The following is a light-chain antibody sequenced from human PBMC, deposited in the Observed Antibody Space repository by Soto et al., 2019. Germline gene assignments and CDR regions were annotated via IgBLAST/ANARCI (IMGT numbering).Light chain of an antibody. Sequence: SYELTQPPSVSVSPGQTASITCSGDKLGDKYACWYQQKPGQSPVLVIYQDSKRPSGIPERFSGSNSGNTATLTISGTQAMDEADYYCQAWDSSSHVVFGGVTKVTVL. V-gene: IGLV3-1*01. J-gene: IGLJ2*01. CDR1: KLGDKY. CDR3: QAWDSSSHVV. CDR2: QDS.